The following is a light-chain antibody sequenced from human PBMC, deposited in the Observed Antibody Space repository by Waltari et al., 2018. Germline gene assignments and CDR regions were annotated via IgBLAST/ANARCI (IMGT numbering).Light chain of an antibody. CDR2: KDS. V-gene: IGLV1-47*01. J-gene: IGLJ1*01. CDR1: HSNIGSNY. Sequence: QSVLTQPPPASGTPGQRVTISCSGSHSNIGSNYVYWYQQLPGTPPKLLIYKDSQRPSGVPDRFSGSKSGTSASLAISGLRSEDEADYYCAAWDDSLSGPIFATGTKVTV. CDR3: AAWDDSLSGPI.